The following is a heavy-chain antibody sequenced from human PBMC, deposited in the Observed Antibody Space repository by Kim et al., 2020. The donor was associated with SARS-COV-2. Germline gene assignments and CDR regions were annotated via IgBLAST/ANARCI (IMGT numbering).Heavy chain of an antibody. J-gene: IGHJ6*03. Sequence: SETLSLTCAVYGGSFSGYYWSWIRQPPGKGLEWIGEINHSGSTNYNPSLKSRVTISVDTSKNQFSLKLSSVTAADTAVYYCARDNTRYYYYYMDVWGKGT. CDR3: ARDNTRYYYYYMDV. CDR2: INHSGST. CDR1: GGSFSGYY. D-gene: IGHD2-15*01. V-gene: IGHV4-34*01.